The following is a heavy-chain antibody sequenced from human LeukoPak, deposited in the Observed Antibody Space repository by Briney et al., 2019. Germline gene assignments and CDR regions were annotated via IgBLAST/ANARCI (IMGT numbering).Heavy chain of an antibody. J-gene: IGHJ6*02. D-gene: IGHD4-11*01. CDR3: ARDAITVTSTSYYYGMDV. Sequence: GGSLRLSCAASGFTFSDYYMSWIRQAPGKGLEWVSYISSSGSTIYYADSVKGRFTISRDNAKNSLYLQMNSLRAEDTAVYYCARDAITVTSTSYYYGMDVWGQGTTVTVSS. V-gene: IGHV3-11*01. CDR2: ISSSGSTI. CDR1: GFTFSDYY.